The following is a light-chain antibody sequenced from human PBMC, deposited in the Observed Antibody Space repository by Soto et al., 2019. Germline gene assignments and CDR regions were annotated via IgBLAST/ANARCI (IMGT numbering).Light chain of an antibody. J-gene: IGKJ1*01. CDR3: QQYNSCPPT. CDR1: QSVSDN. CDR2: GAS. Sequence: EIVMTQSPATLSVSPGERATLSCRASQSVSDNLNWYQQKPGQAPRLLIYGASTRATGIPARFSGSGSGTDFTLTISRLQSEDFAIYYCQQYNSCPPTFGQGTKVEIK. V-gene: IGKV3D-15*01.